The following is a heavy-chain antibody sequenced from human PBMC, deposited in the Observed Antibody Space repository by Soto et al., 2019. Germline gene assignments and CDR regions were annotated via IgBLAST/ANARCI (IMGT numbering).Heavy chain of an antibody. CDR1: GFTFSSYG. J-gene: IGHJ4*02. D-gene: IGHD2-2*01. CDR3: ARVKYCSSNSCYAVLDY. V-gene: IGHV3-33*01. CDR2: IWYDGSNK. Sequence: QVQLVESGGGVVQPGRSLRLSCAASGFTFSSYGMHWVRQAPGKGLEWVAVIWYDGSNKYYADSVKGRFTISRDNSKNTLYLQMNSRRAEDTAVYYCARVKYCSSNSCYAVLDYWGQGTLVTVSS.